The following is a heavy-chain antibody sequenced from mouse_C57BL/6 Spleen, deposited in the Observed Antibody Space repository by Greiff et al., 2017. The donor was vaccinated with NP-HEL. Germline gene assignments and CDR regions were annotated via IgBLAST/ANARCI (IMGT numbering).Heavy chain of an antibody. Sequence: EVKLVESGGGLVQPKGSLKLSCAASGFSFNTYAMNWVRQAPGQGLEWVARIRSKSNNYATYYADSVKDRFTISRDDSESMLYLKMNNLETEDTAMYYCVREDYYLPWFAYWGQGTLVTVSA. D-gene: IGHD1-1*01. CDR1: GFSFNTYA. CDR2: IRSKSNNYAT. J-gene: IGHJ3*01. V-gene: IGHV10-1*01. CDR3: VREDYYLPWFAY.